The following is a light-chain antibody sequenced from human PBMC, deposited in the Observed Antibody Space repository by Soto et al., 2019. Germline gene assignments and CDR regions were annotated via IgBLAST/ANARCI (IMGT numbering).Light chain of an antibody. CDR1: QSVSSN. CDR2: GAS. CDR3: QQYNNCPQT. J-gene: IGKJ1*01. Sequence: EIVMTQSPATLSVSPGERATLSCRASQSVSSNLAWYQQKPGQAPRLPIYGASTRATGIPARFSGSGSGTAFTLTISSLQSEDFAVYYCQQYNNCPQTFGQGTKVDIK. V-gene: IGKV3-15*01.